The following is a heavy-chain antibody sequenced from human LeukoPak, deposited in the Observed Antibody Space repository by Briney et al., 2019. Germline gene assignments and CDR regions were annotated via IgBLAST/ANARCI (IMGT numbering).Heavy chain of an antibody. V-gene: IGHV4-4*07. Sequence: SETLSLSCTVSGGSISSYYWSWIRQPAGKGLEWIGRIYTSGSTNYNPSLKSRVTMSVDTSKNQFSLKLSSVTAADTAVYYCARDFTDSGSSLVYYYYYYMDVWGKGTTVTVSS. CDR3: ARDFTDSGSSLVYYYYYYMDV. J-gene: IGHJ6*03. CDR2: IYTSGST. CDR1: GGSISSYY. D-gene: IGHD1-26*01.